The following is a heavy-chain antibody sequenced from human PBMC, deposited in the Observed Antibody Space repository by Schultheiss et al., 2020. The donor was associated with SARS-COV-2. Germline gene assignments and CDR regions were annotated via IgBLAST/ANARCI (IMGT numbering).Heavy chain of an antibody. Sequence: SQTLSLTCTVSAGSIDNYYWTWIRQPPGKGLEWIGSIIYSGSTNYNPSLKSRVTISVDTSKNQFSLSLSSVTAADAAVYYCARDGMAVTKIWYFDLWGRGTLVTVSS. CDR3: ARDGMAVTKIWYFDL. V-gene: IGHV4-59*01. D-gene: IGHD4-17*01. CDR1: AGSIDNYY. J-gene: IGHJ2*01. CDR2: IIYSGST.